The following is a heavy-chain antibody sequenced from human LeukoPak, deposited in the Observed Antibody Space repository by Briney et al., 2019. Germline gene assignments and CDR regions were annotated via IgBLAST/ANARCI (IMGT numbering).Heavy chain of an antibody. CDR2: ISWNSGTI. J-gene: IGHJ4*02. CDR1: GFIFGDYA. CDR3: AKSFGSGSYPLDY. D-gene: IGHD3-10*01. V-gene: IGHV3-9*03. Sequence: PGRSLRLSCAASGFIFGDYAMHWVRQAPGKGLEWVSGISWNSGTIAYADSVKGRFTISRDNAKNSLYLQMNSLRAEDIALYYCAKSFGSGSYPLDYWGQGTLVTVSS.